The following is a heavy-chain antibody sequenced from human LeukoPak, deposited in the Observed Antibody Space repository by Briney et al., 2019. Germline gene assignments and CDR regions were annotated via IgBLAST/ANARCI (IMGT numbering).Heavy chain of an antibody. V-gene: IGHV3-30*02. CDR2: IRYDGSNK. D-gene: IGHD3-22*01. Sequence: PVGSLRLSCAASGFTFSSYGRHWVRQAPGKGLEWLAFIRYDGSNKYYADSVKGRFTISRDNSKNTLYLQMNNLRAEDTAVYYCAKAMIVVVIENFFDYWGQGTLVTVSS. CDR1: GFTFSSYG. CDR3: AKAMIVVVIENFFDY. J-gene: IGHJ4*02.